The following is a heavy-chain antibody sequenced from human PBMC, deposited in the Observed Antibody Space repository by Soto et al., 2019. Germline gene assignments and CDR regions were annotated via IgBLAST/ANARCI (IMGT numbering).Heavy chain of an antibody. Sequence: SVKVSCKASGGTFSSYAISWVRQAPGQGLEWMGGIIPIFGTANYAQKFQGRVTITADRSTSTAYMELSSLRSEDTAVYYCARLVNCGGDCFDAFDIWGQGTMVTVSS. CDR2: IIPIFGTA. D-gene: IGHD2-21*02. CDR3: ARLVNCGGDCFDAFDI. J-gene: IGHJ3*02. CDR1: GGTFSSYA. V-gene: IGHV1-69*06.